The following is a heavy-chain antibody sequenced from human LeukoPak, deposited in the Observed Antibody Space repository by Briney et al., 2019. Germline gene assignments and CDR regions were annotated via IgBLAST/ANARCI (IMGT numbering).Heavy chain of an antibody. CDR1: GFTFSIYA. V-gene: IGHV3-23*01. D-gene: IGHD2-15*01. CDR2: TSGGGGST. Sequence: GXXLRLSCAASGFTFSIYAMSWVRQAPGKGLEWVSGTSGGGGSTYYADSVKGRFTSTRDNSKNTLYLQMNSLRAEDTAVYYCAKAGSSQGCFDSWGQGTLVTVSS. J-gene: IGHJ4*02. CDR3: AKAGSSQGCFDS.